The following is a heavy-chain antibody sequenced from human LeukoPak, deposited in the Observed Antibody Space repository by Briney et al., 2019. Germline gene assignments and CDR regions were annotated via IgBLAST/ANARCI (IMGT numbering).Heavy chain of an antibody. CDR2: IYYSGST. V-gene: IGHV4-30-4*01. D-gene: IGHD3-10*01. CDR1: SGSITNYY. CDR3: ARSLLSAGSGSYGFDP. J-gene: IGHJ5*02. Sequence: SETLSLTCTVSSGSITNYYWSWIRQPPGKGLEWIGHIYYSGSTHHNPSLKSRVTISVDTSKNQFSLKLSSVTATDTAVYYCARSLLSAGSGSYGFDPWGQGTLVTVSS.